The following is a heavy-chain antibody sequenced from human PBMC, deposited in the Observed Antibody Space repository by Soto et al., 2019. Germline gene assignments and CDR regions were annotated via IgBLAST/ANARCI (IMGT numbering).Heavy chain of an antibody. V-gene: IGHV4-61*01. CDR1: GGSISSSYY. D-gene: IGHD2-21*01. CDR2: IYYSGAT. J-gene: IGHJ6*02. Sequence: KPSETLSLTCAVSGGSISSSYYWNWIRQPPGKGLEWIGNIYYSGATNYSPSLESRVTISVDTSKNQISLKLRSVTAADTAVYYCARVAASSSFQLSFYGMDVWGQGTTVTVSS. CDR3: ARVAASSSFQLSFYGMDV.